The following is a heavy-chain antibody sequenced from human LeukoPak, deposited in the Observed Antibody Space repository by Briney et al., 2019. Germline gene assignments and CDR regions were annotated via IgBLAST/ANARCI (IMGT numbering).Heavy chain of an antibody. Sequence: SETLSLTCTVSGGSISSNSYYWGWIRQPPGKGLKWIGSIYYSGSTYYNPSLKSRVTISVDTSKNQFSLKLNSVTAADTAVYYCARGGYCGGDCYFYYWGRGTLVTVSS. CDR1: GGSISSNSYY. J-gene: IGHJ4*02. CDR3: ARGGYCGGDCYFYY. CDR2: IYYSGST. D-gene: IGHD2-21*02. V-gene: IGHV4-39*01.